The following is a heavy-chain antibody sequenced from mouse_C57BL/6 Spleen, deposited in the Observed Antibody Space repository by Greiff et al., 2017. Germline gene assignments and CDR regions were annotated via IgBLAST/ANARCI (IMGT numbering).Heavy chain of an antibody. CDR2: IDPSDSYT. CDR3: ARRGYGNYVWYFDV. D-gene: IGHD2-1*01. CDR1: GYTFTSYW. Sequence: VQLQQPGAELVRPGTSVKLSCKASGYTFTSYWMHWVKQRPGQGLEWIGVIDPSDSYTNYNQKFKGKATLTVDTSSSTAYMQLSSLTSEDSAVYYCARRGYGNYVWYFDVWGTGTTVTVSS. J-gene: IGHJ1*03. V-gene: IGHV1-59*01.